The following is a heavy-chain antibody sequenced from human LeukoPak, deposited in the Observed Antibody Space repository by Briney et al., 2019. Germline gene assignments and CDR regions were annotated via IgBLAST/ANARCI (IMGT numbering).Heavy chain of an antibody. J-gene: IGHJ3*02. CDR1: GYTFTSYY. D-gene: IGHD3-16*01. CDR2: ITPSGGNT. V-gene: IGHV1-46*01. Sequence: ASVKVSCKASGYTFTSYYMHWVRQAPGQGLEWMGMITPSGGNTSYTQKFQGRVTMTRDTSTSTVYMELSSLRSEDTAVYYCARVVVGGFPGPADVFDIWGQGTMVTVSS. CDR3: ARVVVGGFPGPADVFDI.